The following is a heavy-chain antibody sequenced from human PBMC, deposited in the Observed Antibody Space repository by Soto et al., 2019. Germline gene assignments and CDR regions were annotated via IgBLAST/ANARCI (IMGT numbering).Heavy chain of an antibody. CDR2: ISGSSTYI. V-gene: IGHV3-21*04. CDR3: ARGDGTGLYNSGWSPRY. D-gene: IGHD6-19*01. CDR1: GFTFSYYS. J-gene: IGHJ4*01. Sequence: EVQLVESGGGLVKPGESLRVSCAASGFTFSYYSLHWVRQAPGKGLEWVSSISGSSTYIYYADRVKGRFTISRDNAKNSLYLRMDRLRAEDTAVYYCARGDGTGLYNSGWSPRYWGHGTLVTVSS.